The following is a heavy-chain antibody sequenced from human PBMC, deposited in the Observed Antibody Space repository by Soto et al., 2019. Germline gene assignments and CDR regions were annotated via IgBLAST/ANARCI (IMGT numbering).Heavy chain of an antibody. V-gene: IGHV1-3*05. D-gene: IGHD6-19*01. CDR3: ARSPCGWLHYFDY. Sequence: QVQLVQSGAEEKKPGASVKVSCKASGYTFTSYAMHWVRQAPGQRLEWMGWINAGNGNTKYSQKFQGRVTTTRDTSASTAYMELSSLRSEDTAVYYCARSPCGWLHYFDYWGQGTLVTVSS. CDR2: INAGNGNT. CDR1: GYTFTSYA. J-gene: IGHJ4*02.